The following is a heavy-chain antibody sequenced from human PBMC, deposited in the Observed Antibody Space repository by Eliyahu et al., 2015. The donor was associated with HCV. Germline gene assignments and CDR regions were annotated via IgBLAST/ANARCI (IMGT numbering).Heavy chain of an antibody. CDR2: MWYDGTNK. D-gene: IGHD1-14*01. V-gene: IGHV3-33*01. Sequence: QVQLVESGGGVVQPGSSLRLSCAASGFTFSTFGMHWVRQAPGKGLEWVAVMWYDGTNKGYAESVKGRFTISRDNARNILYLEMNSLRAEDTAVYYCARDSITKWNCVGVFDYWGQGTQVTVSS. J-gene: IGHJ4*02. CDR1: GFTFSTFG. CDR3: ARDSITKWNCVGVFDY.